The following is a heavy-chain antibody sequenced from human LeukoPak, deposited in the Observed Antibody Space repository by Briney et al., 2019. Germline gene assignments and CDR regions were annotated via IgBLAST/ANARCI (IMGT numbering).Heavy chain of an antibody. CDR2: ISYDGSNK. J-gene: IGHJ4*02. CDR1: GFTFSSYA. D-gene: IGHD2/OR15-2a*01. CDR3: ARDRVLDY. V-gene: IGHV3-30-3*01. Sequence: GGSLRLSCAASGFTFSSYAMHWVRQAPGKGLEWVAVISYDGSNKYYADSVKGRFTISRDSSKNTLYLQMNSLRAEDTAVYYCARDRVLDYWGQGTLVTVSS.